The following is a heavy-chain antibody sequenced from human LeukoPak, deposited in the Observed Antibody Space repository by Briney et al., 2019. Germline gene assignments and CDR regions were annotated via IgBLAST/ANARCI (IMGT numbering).Heavy chain of an antibody. D-gene: IGHD6-19*01. V-gene: IGHV3-21*04. CDR3: AKELRSSGWFYYDMDV. CDR1: GFTFSSYS. J-gene: IGHJ6*02. CDR2: ISSSSSYI. Sequence: GGSLRLSCAASGFTFSSYSMNWVRQAPGKGLEWVSSISSSSSYIYYADSVKGRFTISRDNSKNTLYLQMNSLRAEDTAVYYCAKELRSSGWFYYDMDVWGQGTTVTVSS.